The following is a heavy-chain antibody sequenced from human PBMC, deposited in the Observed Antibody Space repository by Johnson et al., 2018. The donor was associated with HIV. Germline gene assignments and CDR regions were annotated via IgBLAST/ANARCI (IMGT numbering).Heavy chain of an antibody. D-gene: IGHD6-19*01. CDR1: GFTFDDYA. CDR3: ARAGWGWLDAFDI. Sequence: VQLVESGGGLVQPGRSLRLSCAASGFTFDDYAMHWVRQAPGKGLEWVSGISWNGGSTGYADSVKGRFTISRDNAKNSLSLQMNSLRAEDTAFYYCARAGWGWLDAFDIWGHGTMVTVSS. J-gene: IGHJ3*02. CDR2: ISWNGGST. V-gene: IGHV3-9*01.